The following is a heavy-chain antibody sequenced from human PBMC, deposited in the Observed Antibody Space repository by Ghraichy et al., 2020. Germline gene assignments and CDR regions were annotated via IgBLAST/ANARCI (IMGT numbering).Heavy chain of an antibody. CDR3: ARPVATIRGDYFDY. J-gene: IGHJ4*02. V-gene: IGHV3-7*01. CDR1: GFTFSSYW. D-gene: IGHD5-12*01. Sequence: GGSLRLSCAASGFTFSSYWMSWVRQAPGKGLEWVANIKQDGSEKYYVDSVKGRFTISRDNAKNSLYLQMNSLRAEDTAVYYCARPVATIRGDYFDYWGQGTLVTVSS. CDR2: IKQDGSEK.